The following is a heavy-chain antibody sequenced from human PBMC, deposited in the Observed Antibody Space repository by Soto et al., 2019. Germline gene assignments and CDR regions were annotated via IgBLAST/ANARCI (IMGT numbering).Heavy chain of an antibody. CDR1: GGSISSGGYY. CDR2: IYYRGRT. Sequence: QVQLQESGPGLVKPSQTLSLTCTVSGGSISSGGYYWSWIRQHPGKGLEWIGYIYYRGRTYYNPSLKRRVTISVDTSKNQFSLKLSSVTAADTAVYYCARVESSWYYFDYWGQGTLVTVSS. V-gene: IGHV4-31*03. CDR3: ARVESSWYYFDY. D-gene: IGHD6-13*01. J-gene: IGHJ4*02.